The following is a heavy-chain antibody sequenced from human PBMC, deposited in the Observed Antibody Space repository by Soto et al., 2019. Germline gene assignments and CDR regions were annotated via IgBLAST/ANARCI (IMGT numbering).Heavy chain of an antibody. V-gene: IGHV1-24*01. D-gene: IGHD3-22*01. CDR3: ATDDYYDSSGSYAFDI. Sequence: QVQLVQSGAEVKKPGASVKVSCTVSGYTLTALSMHWVRQSPGKGLEWMGGFDPEDGETIYAQKFQGRVTMTEDTSTDTAYMELSSLRSEDTAVYYCATDDYYDSSGSYAFDIWGQGTMVTVSS. CDR2: FDPEDGET. CDR1: GYTLTALS. J-gene: IGHJ3*02.